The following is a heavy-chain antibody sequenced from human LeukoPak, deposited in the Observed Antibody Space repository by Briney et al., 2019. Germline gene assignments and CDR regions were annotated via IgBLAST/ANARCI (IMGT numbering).Heavy chain of an antibody. CDR1: AGSISSSY. V-gene: IGHV4-59*01. J-gene: IGHJ6*03. CDR3: ATILPVNYYMDV. D-gene: IGHD2-21*01. Sequence: TSETLSLTCTVSAGSISSSYWSWIRQPPGKGLESIGYIYYNGHTNYNPSLKSRVTISVDTSKNQFTLKLNSVTAADPDVYYCATILPVNYYMDVWGKGTTVTVSS. CDR2: IYYNGHT.